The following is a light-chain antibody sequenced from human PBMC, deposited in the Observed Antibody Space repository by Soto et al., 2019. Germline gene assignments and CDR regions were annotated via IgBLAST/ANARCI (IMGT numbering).Light chain of an antibody. CDR3: LQHNSYPLT. J-gene: IGKJ4*01. V-gene: IGKV1-17*03. CDR1: QAISNY. Sequence: DIPMTQSPTAMSASVGDRVTITCRASQAISNYLAWFQQKPGKVPRRLIYSTSSLQSGVPSRFSGSGSGTEFTLTISSLQPEDSATYYCLQHNSYPLTFGGGTKVEIK. CDR2: STS.